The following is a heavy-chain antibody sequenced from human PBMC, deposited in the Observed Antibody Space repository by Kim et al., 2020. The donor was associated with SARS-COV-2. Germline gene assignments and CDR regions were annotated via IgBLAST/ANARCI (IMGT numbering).Heavy chain of an antibody. V-gene: IGHV3-30*04. J-gene: IGHJ4*02. Sequence: GGSLRLSCAASGFTFSSYAMHWVRQAPGKGLEWVAVISYDGSNKYYADSVKGRFTISRDNSKNTLYLQMNSLRAEDTAVYYCARTTGYSSSWYCYFDYWGQGTLVTVSS. CDR1: GFTFSSYA. CDR3: ARTTGYSSSWYCYFDY. CDR2: ISYDGSNK. D-gene: IGHD6-13*01.